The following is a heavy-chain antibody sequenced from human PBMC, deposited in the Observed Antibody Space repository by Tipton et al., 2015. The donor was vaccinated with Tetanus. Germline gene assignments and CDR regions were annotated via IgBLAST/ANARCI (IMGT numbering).Heavy chain of an antibody. CDR3: AKDLGPNIGFDL. Sequence: SLRLSCAASGFTFSSYALIWVRQAPGRGLEWVSSITASGGGAYYADSVKGRFTISRDNSRNTVYLQMNSLRADDTAVYYCAKDLGPNIGFDLWGRGTLVTVSS. CDR1: GFTFSSYA. V-gene: IGHV3-23*01. J-gene: IGHJ2*01. D-gene: IGHD1/OR15-1a*01. CDR2: ITASGGGA.